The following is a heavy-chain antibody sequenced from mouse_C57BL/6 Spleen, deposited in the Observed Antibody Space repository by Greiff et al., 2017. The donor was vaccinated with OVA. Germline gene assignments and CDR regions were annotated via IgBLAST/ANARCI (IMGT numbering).Heavy chain of an antibody. CDR1: GYTFTSYW. CDR2: IDPNSGGT. V-gene: IGHV1-72*01. CDR3: ATIYYYGSSPLYYYAMDY. J-gene: IGHJ4*01. D-gene: IGHD1-1*01. Sequence: QVQLQQPGAELVKPGASVKLSCKASGYTFTSYWMHWVKQRPGRGLEWIGRIDPNSGGTKYNEKFKSKATLTVDKPSSTAYMQLSSLTSEDSAVYYGATIYYYGSSPLYYYAMDYWGQGTSVTVSS.